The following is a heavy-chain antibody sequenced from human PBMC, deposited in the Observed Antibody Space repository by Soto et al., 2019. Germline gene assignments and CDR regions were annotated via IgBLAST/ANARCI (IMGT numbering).Heavy chain of an antibody. J-gene: IGHJ6*02. CDR1: GYTFTSYY. D-gene: IGHD2-15*01. Sequence: GASVKVSCKASGYTFTSYYMHWVRQAPGQGLEWMGIINPSGGSTSYAQKFQGRVTMTRDTSTSTVYMELSSLRSEDTAVYYCARDCSGGSCYPEEVWMDVWGQGTTVTVSS. V-gene: IGHV1-46*03. CDR3: ARDCSGGSCYPEEVWMDV. CDR2: INPSGGST.